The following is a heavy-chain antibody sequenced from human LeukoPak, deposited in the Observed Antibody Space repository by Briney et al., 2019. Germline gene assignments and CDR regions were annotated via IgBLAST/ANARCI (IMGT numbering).Heavy chain of an antibody. CDR1: GFTFRSYA. J-gene: IGHJ4*02. CDR3: ANGQLSLYNY. Sequence: GGSLRLSCAASGFTFRSYAMHWVRQAPGKGLEWVAVISYDGSNKYYGDSVKGRFTISRDNSKNTLYLQMNSLRAEDTAVYYCANGQLSLYNYWGQGTLVTVSS. CDR2: ISYDGSNK. D-gene: IGHD1-1*01. V-gene: IGHV3-30*04.